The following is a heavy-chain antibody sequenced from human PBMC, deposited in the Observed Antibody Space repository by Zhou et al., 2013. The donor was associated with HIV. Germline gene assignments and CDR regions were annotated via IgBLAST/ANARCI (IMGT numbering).Heavy chain of an antibody. V-gene: IGHV1-69*04. Sequence: QVQLVQSGAEVKKPGSSVKVSCKATGGTFSTYAFAWVRQAPGQGLEWMGRITPLVSTANYAQNFQARLTITADKSTRTAYMELTSLTYEDTAVYYCASPGSVTTVAYFDYWGQGTLVTVSS. CDR2: ITPLVSTA. J-gene: IGHJ4*02. D-gene: IGHD4-17*01. CDR1: GGTFSTYA. CDR3: ASPGSVTTVAYFDY.